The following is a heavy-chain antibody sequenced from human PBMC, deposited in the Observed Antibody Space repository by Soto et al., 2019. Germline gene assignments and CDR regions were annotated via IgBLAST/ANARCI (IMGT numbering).Heavy chain of an antibody. Sequence: QVQLVQSGAEVKKPGASVKVSCKASGYTFTSYGINWVRQAPGQGPEWMGWISAYNGNTNYAQKVQGRVTMTPDTSTSTAYMELRRLSSDDTAVYYCARGRAAEYSNTYFDYWGQGTLVTVSS. CDR2: ISAYNGNT. J-gene: IGHJ4*02. CDR3: ARGRAAEYSNTYFDY. D-gene: IGHD6-13*01. V-gene: IGHV1-18*01. CDR1: GYTFTSYG.